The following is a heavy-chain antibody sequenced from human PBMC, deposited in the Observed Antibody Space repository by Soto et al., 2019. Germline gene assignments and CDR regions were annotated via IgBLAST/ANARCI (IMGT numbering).Heavy chain of an antibody. CDR3: ARDRRVVVPGASKYGMDV. Sequence: SETLSLTCTVSGGSVSSGSYCWSWIRQPPGKGLEWIAYICSSGSTNYNPSLKSRVTISVDTSKNQFSLKLSSVTAADTAVYYCARDRRVVVPGASKYGMDVWGQGTTVTVSS. CDR1: GGSVSSGSYC. D-gene: IGHD2-2*01. V-gene: IGHV4-61*01. CDR2: ICSSGST. J-gene: IGHJ6*02.